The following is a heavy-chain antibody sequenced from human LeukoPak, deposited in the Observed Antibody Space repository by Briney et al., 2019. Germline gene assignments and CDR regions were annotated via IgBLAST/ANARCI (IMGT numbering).Heavy chain of an antibody. CDR1: GYSISSSSY. Sequence: SETLSLTCVVSGYSISSSSYWGWIRQPPGKGLEWIGTVYHTGTTYYNPSLKSRVTISIDTSKNQFSLKLSSVTAADTAVYHCAKYFYDSRGYYSYYLDYWGQGTLVTVSS. D-gene: IGHD3-22*01. J-gene: IGHJ4*02. CDR2: VYHTGTT. CDR3: AKYFYDSRGYYSYYLDY. V-gene: IGHV4-38-2*01.